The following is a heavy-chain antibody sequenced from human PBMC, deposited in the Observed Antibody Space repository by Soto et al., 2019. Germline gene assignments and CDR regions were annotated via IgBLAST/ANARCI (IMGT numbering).Heavy chain of an antibody. V-gene: IGHV4-4*02. CDR2: IYHSGST. Sequence: QVQLQESGPGLVKPSGTLSLTCAVSGGSISSNNWWSWVRQPPGKGLEWIGEIYHSGSTNYNPSLESRVTILVDKSKNKFSPNLSSVTAADTAVYYCARRTDYYASSGTFDYWGQGTLVTVSS. CDR3: ARRTDYYASSGTFDY. CDR1: GGSISSNNW. D-gene: IGHD3-22*01. J-gene: IGHJ4*02.